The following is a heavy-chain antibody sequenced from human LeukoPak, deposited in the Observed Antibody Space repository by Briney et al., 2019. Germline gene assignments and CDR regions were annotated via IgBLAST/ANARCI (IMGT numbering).Heavy chain of an antibody. CDR1: GYTFTSYD. Sequence: ASVKVSCKASGYTFTSYDINWVRQATGQGLEWMGWMNPNRGNTGYAQKFQGRVTMTRNTSISTAYMELSSLRSEDTAVSYCARGPRIGGWLRPSRYYYYMAVWGKGTTVTISS. CDR2: MNPNRGNT. D-gene: IGHD5-12*01. J-gene: IGHJ6*03. V-gene: IGHV1-8*01. CDR3: ARGPRIGGWLRPSRYYYYMAV.